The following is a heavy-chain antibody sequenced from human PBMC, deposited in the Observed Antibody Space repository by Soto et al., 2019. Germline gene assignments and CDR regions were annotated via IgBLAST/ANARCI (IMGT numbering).Heavy chain of an antibody. CDR1: GFTFSSYA. Sequence: GGSLRLSCAASGFTFSSYAMSWVRQAPGKGLEWVSAISGSGGSTYYADSVKDRFTISRDNSKNTLYLQMNSLRAEDTAVYYCAKDRAHGGYLDYWGQGTLVTVSS. D-gene: IGHD3-3*01. CDR3: AKDRAHGGYLDY. V-gene: IGHV3-23*01. J-gene: IGHJ4*02. CDR2: ISGSGGST.